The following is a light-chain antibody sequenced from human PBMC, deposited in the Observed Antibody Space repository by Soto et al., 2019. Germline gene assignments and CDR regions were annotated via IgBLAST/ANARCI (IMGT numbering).Light chain of an antibody. CDR2: GAS. J-gene: IGKJ1*01. CDR1: QSVSSN. Sequence: EIVLTQSPATLSLSPGERATLSCRASQSVSSNLAWYQQKPGQAPRLLIYGASTRATGIPARFSGSGSGTDFTLTISSLQPEDFATYYCQQSYSTPQTFGQGTKVAIK. CDR3: QQSYSTPQT. V-gene: IGKV3-15*01.